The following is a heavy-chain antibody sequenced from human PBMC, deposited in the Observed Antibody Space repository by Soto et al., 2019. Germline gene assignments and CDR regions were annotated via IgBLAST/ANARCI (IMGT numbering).Heavy chain of an antibody. CDR1: GFTFSSYA. D-gene: IGHD2-21*01. CDR3: AKSLSALFSLGDFKY. V-gene: IGHV3-23*01. J-gene: IGHJ4*02. Sequence: RLSCAASGFTFSSYALDWVRQAPGKGLGWVAEISGSGTSTYYAPSVKGRFIISSDSSKNTLYLRMYSLRAEDTAMYYCAKSLSALFSLGDFKYWGQGALVTVSS. CDR2: ISGSGTST.